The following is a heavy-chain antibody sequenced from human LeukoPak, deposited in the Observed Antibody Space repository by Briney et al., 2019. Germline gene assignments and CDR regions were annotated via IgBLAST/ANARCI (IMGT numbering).Heavy chain of an antibody. CDR1: GGSISSYY. CDR3: AKRGGGAAAGSYYYYGMDV. D-gene: IGHD6-13*01. CDR2: IYYRGST. J-gene: IGHJ6*02. Sequence: SETLSLTCTVSGGSISSYYWSWMRQPPGRGLEGVGYIYYRGSTNYHPSLKSRVTISVDTSKNRFSLKLSSVTAADTAVYYWAKRGGGAAAGSYYYYGMDVWGQGTTVTVSS. V-gene: IGHV4-59*08.